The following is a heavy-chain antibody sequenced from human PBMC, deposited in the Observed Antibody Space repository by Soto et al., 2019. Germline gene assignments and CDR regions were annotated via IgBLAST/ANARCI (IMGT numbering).Heavy chain of an antibody. J-gene: IGHJ6*02. CDR1: GGSFSGYY. D-gene: IGHD6-19*01. V-gene: IGHV4-34*01. CDR3: ARGWTYSSGWYSGYYYGMDV. Sequence: PSETLSLTCAVYGGSFSGYYWSWIRQPPGKGLEWIGEINHSGSTNYNPSLKSRVTISVDTSKNQFSLKLSSVTAADTAVYYCARGWTYSSGWYSGYYYGMDVWGQGTTVTVSS. CDR2: INHSGST.